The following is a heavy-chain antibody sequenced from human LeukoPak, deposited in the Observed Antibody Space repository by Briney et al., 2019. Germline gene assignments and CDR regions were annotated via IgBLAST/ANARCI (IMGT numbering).Heavy chain of an antibody. D-gene: IGHD3-22*01. CDR2: IYYSGRT. J-gene: IGHJ5*02. V-gene: IGHV4-31*03. CDR3: ARSLSSMYYYDSSGYYLSGGFDP. CDR1: GGSISSGGYY. Sequence: SETLSLTCTVSGGSISSGGYYWSWIRQHPGKGLEWIGYIYYSGRTYYYPSLKSRVTISVDTSKNQFSLKLSSVTAADTAVYNCARSLSSMYYYDSSGYYLSGGFDPWGQGTLVTVSS.